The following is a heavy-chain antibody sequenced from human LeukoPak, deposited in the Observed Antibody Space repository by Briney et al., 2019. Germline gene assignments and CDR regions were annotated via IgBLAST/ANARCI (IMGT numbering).Heavy chain of an antibody. CDR1: GGSISSGGYY. V-gene: IGHV4-30-2*01. CDR3: ARSDSSGYEFDY. J-gene: IGHJ4*02. D-gene: IGHD3-22*01. Sequence: SETLSLTCTVSGGSISSGGYYWSWIRQPPGKGLEWIGYIYHSGSTYYNPSLKSRVTISVDRSKNQFSLKLSSVTAADTAVYYCARSDSSGYEFDYWGQGTLVTVSS. CDR2: IYHSGST.